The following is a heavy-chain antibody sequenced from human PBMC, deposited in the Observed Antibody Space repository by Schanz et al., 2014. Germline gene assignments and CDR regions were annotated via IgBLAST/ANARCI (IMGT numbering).Heavy chain of an antibody. CDR3: TRDRGALINHNDALDL. CDR1: GFIFSGYA. J-gene: IGHJ3*01. D-gene: IGHD3-16*01. V-gene: IGHV3-30*04. CDR2: TSTDGTKT. Sequence: QVQLVESGGAVVQPGGSLRLSCAASGFIFSGYAMHWVRQAPGQGLEKVAVTSTDGTKTYYAASVRGRFTISRDNSKNTVYLQMNSLRSEDTAVYYCTRDRGALINHNDALDLWGQGTMVSVSS.